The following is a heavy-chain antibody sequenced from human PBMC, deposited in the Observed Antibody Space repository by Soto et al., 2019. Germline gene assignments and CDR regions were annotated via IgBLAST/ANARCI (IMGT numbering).Heavy chain of an antibody. Sequence: SLRLSCAASGFTFSSYGMHWVRQAPGKGLEWVAVIWYDGSDTYYADSVKGRFTISRDNSKNTLYLQMSSLRAEDTAVYYCARDQGDGWGQGTLVTVSS. CDR3: ARDQGDG. D-gene: IGHD2-21*02. CDR1: GFTFSSYG. V-gene: IGHV3-33*01. J-gene: IGHJ4*02. CDR2: IWYDGSDT.